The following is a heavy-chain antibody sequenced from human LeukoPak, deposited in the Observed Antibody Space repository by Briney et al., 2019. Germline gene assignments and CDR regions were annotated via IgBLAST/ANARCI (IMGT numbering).Heavy chain of an antibody. D-gene: IGHD5-18*01. V-gene: IGHV3-48*01. Sequence: SGGSLRLSCAASGFTFSSYNMNWVRQAPGKGLEWVSYISSSSSTIYYADSVKGRFTISRDNAKNSLYLQMNSLRAEDTAVYYCARGVGYSYGRNWFDPWGQGTLVTVSS. J-gene: IGHJ5*02. CDR2: ISSSSSTI. CDR1: GFTFSSYN. CDR3: ARGVGYSYGRNWFDP.